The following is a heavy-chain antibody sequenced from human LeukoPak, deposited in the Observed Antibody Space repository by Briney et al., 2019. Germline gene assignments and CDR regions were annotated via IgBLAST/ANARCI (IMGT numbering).Heavy chain of an antibody. V-gene: IGHV4-59*11. Sequence: SETLSLTCTVSGGSISGQYWSWIRQPPGKGLEWIGYINYSGDTSYNPSLKSRLTISRDTSKNQFSLRLSSVTAADTAVYYCARDPLGHCTGASCPFEFWGQGTLVTVSS. J-gene: IGHJ4*02. CDR2: INYSGDT. CDR3: ARDPLGHCTGASCPFEF. CDR1: GGSISGQY. D-gene: IGHD2-8*02.